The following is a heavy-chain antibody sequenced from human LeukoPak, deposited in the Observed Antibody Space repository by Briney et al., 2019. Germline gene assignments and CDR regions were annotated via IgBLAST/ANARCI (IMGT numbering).Heavy chain of an antibody. V-gene: IGHV3-21*01. CDR2: ISSSSSYI. CDR1: GFTFSSYS. D-gene: IGHD3-22*01. J-gene: IGHJ3*02. Sequence: GGSLRLSCAASGFTFSSYSMNWVRQAPGKGLEWVSSISSSSSYIYYADSVKGRFTISRDNAKNSLYLQMNSLRAEDTAVYYCARDISDSSGYEVNDAFDIWGQGTMVTVSS. CDR3: ARDISDSSGYEVNDAFDI.